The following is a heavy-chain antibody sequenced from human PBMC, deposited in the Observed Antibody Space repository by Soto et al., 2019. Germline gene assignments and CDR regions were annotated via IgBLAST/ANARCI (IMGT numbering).Heavy chain of an antibody. CDR3: ARDGEYRQQYGTTEYFGMDV. J-gene: IGHJ6*02. CDR2: IIPIFGGA. D-gene: IGHD6-13*01. CDR1: GVTFSNAA. V-gene: IGHV1-69*01. Sequence: VQVVQSEAEAKQPGSSVKLSCKVSGVTFSNAAFSWVRQAPGQGLEWMGGIIPIFGGAKYAKKFQARVKINADSMTGIFSMEVNSVRIDDTAVYYCARDGEYRQQYGTTEYFGMDVWGQGTTVTVSS.